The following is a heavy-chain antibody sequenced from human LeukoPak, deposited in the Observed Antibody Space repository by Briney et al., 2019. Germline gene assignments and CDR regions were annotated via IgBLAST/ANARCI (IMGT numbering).Heavy chain of an antibody. CDR3: AREFSGYAFDI. CDR1: GFTFTDAW. J-gene: IGHJ3*02. V-gene: IGHV3-30-3*01. Sequence: GGSLRLSCTASGFTFTDAWMSWVRQAPGKGLEWVAVISYDGSNKYYADSVKGRFTISRDNSKNTLFLQMNSLRAEDMAVYYCAREFSGYAFDIWGQGTMVTVSS. D-gene: IGHD5-12*01. CDR2: ISYDGSNK.